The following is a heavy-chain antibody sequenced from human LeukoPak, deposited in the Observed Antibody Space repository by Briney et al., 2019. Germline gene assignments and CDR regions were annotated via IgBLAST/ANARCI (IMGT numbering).Heavy chain of an antibody. D-gene: IGHD2-15*01. CDR3: ARAGGRGWFDP. CDR1: GGSFSGYY. J-gene: IGHJ5*02. Sequence: SETLSLTCAVYGGSFSGYYWSWIRQPPGKGLEWIGEINHSGSTNYNPSLKSRVTISVDTSKNQFSLKLSSVTAADTAVYYFARAGGRGWFDPWGQGTLVTVSS. V-gene: IGHV4-34*01. CDR2: INHSGST.